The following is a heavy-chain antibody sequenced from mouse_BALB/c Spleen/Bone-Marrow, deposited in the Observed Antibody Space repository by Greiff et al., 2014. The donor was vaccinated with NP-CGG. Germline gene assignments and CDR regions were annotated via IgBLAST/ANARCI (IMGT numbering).Heavy chain of an antibody. CDR1: GYTFTSYV. D-gene: IGHD2-14*01. Sequence: VQLQQSGPELVKPGASVKMSCKASGYTFTSYVMHWVKQKPGQGLEWIGYINPYNDGTKYNEKFKGKATLTSDKSSSTAYMELSSLTSEDSAVYYCTRGGYTYRYDDYFDYWGQGTTLTVSS. CDR2: INPYNDGT. J-gene: IGHJ2*01. V-gene: IGHV1-14*01. CDR3: TRGGYTYRYDDYFDY.